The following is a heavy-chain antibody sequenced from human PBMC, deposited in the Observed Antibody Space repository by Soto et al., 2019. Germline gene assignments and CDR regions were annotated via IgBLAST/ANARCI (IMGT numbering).Heavy chain of an antibody. J-gene: IGHJ5*02. Sequence: QLQLGQSGAEVERPGASVRVSCKAYGYPFSKYGISWIRQAPGQGLEWMGWIKPDNGDTNYAQKFQGRVTMTTDASSHTAYMALRSLRSDDTAVYYCATSYDSGVDPWGQGTLVSVSS. CDR1: GYPFSKYG. CDR2: IKPDNGDT. D-gene: IGHD5-12*01. V-gene: IGHV1-18*04. CDR3: ATSYDSGVDP.